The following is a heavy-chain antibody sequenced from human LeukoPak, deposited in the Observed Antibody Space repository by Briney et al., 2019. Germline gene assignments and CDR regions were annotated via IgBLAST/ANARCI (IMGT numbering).Heavy chain of an antibody. Sequence: GGSLRLSCAASGFTFSHYWMHWVRQAPGKGLVWVSRIESDGGRTDYADSLKGRFTISRDNAKNTLYLEMNSLRAEDTAVYYCARVGHCSSTACFIDYWGQGTLVTVSS. V-gene: IGHV3-74*01. CDR1: GFTFSHYW. CDR3: ARVGHCSSTACFIDY. D-gene: IGHD2-2*01. CDR2: IESDGGRT. J-gene: IGHJ4*02.